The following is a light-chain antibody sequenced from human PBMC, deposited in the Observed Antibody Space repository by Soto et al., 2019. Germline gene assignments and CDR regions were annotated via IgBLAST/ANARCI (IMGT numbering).Light chain of an antibody. Sequence: AIQMTQSPSSLSASVGDRVTITCRASQGIRNDLGWYQQKPGKAPKLLIYAASTLQSGVPSSFSGSGSGTDFTLTISSPQPEDFATYYCLQDYNYPWTFGQGTKVEIK. CDR1: QGIRND. CDR2: AAS. J-gene: IGKJ1*01. V-gene: IGKV1-6*01. CDR3: LQDYNYPWT.